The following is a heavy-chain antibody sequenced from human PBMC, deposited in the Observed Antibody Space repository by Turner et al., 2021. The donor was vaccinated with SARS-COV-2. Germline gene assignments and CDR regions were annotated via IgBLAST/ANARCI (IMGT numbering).Heavy chain of an antibody. CDR1: GFSFSNYG. J-gene: IGHJ4*02. Sequence: QVQLVESGGGVVQPGRSLRLSCVASGFSFSNYGMHWVRQAPGKGLEWVAVMSHDGRHIYHVDSLKGRFTISRDNSKNTLYLQVNSLRAEDTAVYYCARDMGSRYVEWVFDYWGQGTLVTVSS. CDR2: MSHDGRHI. V-gene: IGHV3-30*03. CDR3: ARDMGSRYVEWVFDY. D-gene: IGHD3-9*01.